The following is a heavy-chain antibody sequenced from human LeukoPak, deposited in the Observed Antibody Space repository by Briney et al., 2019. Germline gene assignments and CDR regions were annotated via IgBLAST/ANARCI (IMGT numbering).Heavy chain of an antibody. CDR3: ARDGLGITGTGLDY. CDR1: GGSITNYF. CDR2: IYYSGIT. D-gene: IGHD1-7*01. V-gene: IGHV4-59*01. Sequence: SETLSLTCTVSGGSITNYFWSWIRQPPGKGLEWIGYIYYSGITTYNPSLNNRVTMSVDTSENQFSLRLSSATAAGTAVYYCARDGLGITGTGLDYWGQGVLVTVSS. J-gene: IGHJ4*02.